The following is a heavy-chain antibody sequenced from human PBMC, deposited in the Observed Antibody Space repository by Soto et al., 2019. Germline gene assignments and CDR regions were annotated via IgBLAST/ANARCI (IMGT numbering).Heavy chain of an antibody. CDR3: ARDSAKYCRGGSCLPCDAFDI. CDR1: ISTFSSYT. V-gene: IGHV1-69*04. Sequence: SVKVSCNAYISTFSSYTISSVRQAPGQGLEWMGRIIPILGIANYAQKFQGRVTMTAAKSTSTAYMELSSVRSEDAAVYYVARDSAKYCRGGSCLPCDAFDIWGQGTMVTVSS. J-gene: IGHJ3*02. CDR2: IIPILGIA. D-gene: IGHD2-15*01.